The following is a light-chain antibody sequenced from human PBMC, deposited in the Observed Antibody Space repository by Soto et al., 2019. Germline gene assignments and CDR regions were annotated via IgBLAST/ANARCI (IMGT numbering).Light chain of an antibody. CDR3: QQYGSLFT. J-gene: IGKJ3*01. V-gene: IGKV3-20*01. CDR2: GAS. CDR1: QSVSSIY. Sequence: EIVLPQSPGTLSLSPGERATLSCRASQSVSSIYLAWYQQKPGQAPRLLIYGASSRATGIPDRFSGSGSGTDFTLTISRLEPEDFAVYYCQQYGSLFTFGPGTNVDIK.